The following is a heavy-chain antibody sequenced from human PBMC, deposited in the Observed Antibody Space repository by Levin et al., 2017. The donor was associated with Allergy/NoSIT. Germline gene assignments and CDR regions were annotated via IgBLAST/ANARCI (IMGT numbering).Heavy chain of an antibody. CDR3: ASTTQDTAMVISSGMDV. CDR2: IIPIFGTA. Sequence: KISCKASGGTFSSYAISWVRQAPGQGLEWMGGIIPIFGTANYAQKFQGRVTITADESTSTAYMELSSLRSEDTAVYYCASTTQDTAMVISSGMDVWGQGTTVTVSS. J-gene: IGHJ6*02. CDR1: GGTFSSYA. D-gene: IGHD5-18*01. V-gene: IGHV1-69*01.